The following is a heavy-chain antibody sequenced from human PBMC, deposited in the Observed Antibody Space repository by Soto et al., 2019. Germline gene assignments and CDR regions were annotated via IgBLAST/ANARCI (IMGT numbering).Heavy chain of an antibody. CDR1: EDTFRNYA. D-gene: IGHD3-22*01. J-gene: IGHJ2*01. Sequence: QVELVQSGAEVKKPGSSVQVSCQASEDTFRNYAISWVRQAPGQGLEWMGGIIPIFGTANYAQKFQGRVTITADTSANTVYLELSSLRSEDTAVDYCARTKYDSSAYYYWYLGLWVRGTLVTVSS. V-gene: IGHV1-69*06. CDR2: IIPIFGTA. CDR3: ARTKYDSSAYYYWYLGL.